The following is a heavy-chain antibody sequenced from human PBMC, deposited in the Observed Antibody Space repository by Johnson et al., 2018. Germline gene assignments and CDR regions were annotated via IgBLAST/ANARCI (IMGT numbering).Heavy chain of an antibody. D-gene: IGHD3-10*01. CDR1: GFTVSSNY. CDR3: ASATPLVKARWFGEEDYYYGMDV. V-gene: IGHV3-66*01. Sequence: VQLVESGGGLVQPGGSLRLSCAASGFTVSSNYMSWVRQAPGKGLEWVSGIYSGANTHYADSVKGRFTVSSANSRTTLFIQMNSPRAGDTAVYYCASATPLVKARWFGEEDYYYGMDVWGQGTTVTVSS. J-gene: IGHJ6*02. CDR2: IYSGANT.